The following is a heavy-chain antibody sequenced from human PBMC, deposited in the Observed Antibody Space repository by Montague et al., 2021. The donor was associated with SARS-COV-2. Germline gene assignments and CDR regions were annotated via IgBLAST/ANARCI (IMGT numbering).Heavy chain of an antibody. V-gene: IGHV4-31*11. Sequence: TLSLTCAVSGGSISSGGYYWSWIRQHPGKGLEWIGYIYYSGSTYYNPSLKSRVTISVDMSKNQFSLELSSVTAADTAVYYCARATRSIVVLNWFDPWGQGTLVTVSS. J-gene: IGHJ5*02. CDR3: ARATRSIVVLNWFDP. CDR1: GGSISSGGYY. CDR2: IYYSGST. D-gene: IGHD3-22*01.